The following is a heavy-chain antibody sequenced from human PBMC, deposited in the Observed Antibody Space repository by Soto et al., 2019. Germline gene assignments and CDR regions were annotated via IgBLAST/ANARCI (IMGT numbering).Heavy chain of an antibody. V-gene: IGHV3-23*01. D-gene: IGHD6-6*01. J-gene: IGHJ2*01. CDR3: AKGRPPFDL. Sequence: EVQLLESGGGLVQPGGSLRLSCAASQFTFSYYAMGWVRQAPGKGLEWVSLISGAGGSTNYADSVKGRFAISRDNSEYTLYLQMNSLSAEDTAVYYCAKGRPPFDLWGRGTLVIVFS. CDR1: QFTFSYYA. CDR2: ISGAGGST.